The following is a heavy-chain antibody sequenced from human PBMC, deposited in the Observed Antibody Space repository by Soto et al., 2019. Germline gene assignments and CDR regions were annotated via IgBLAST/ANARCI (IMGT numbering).Heavy chain of an antibody. CDR3: AKDRSSSGGFDY. V-gene: IGHV3-30*18. Sequence: SLRLSCAASGFTFTSHAMHWVRQTPGKGLAWVAAISYDEIDKKYASSVKGRFTVSRDNVKNTLYLQMNSLRAEDTAVYYCAKDRSSSGGFDYWGQGTLVTVS. CDR2: ISYDEIDK. D-gene: IGHD6-6*01. CDR1: GFTFTSHA. J-gene: IGHJ4*02.